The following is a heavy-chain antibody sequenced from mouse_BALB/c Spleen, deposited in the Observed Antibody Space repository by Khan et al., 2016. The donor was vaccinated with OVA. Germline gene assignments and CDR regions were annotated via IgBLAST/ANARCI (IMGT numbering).Heavy chain of an antibody. CDR1: GYTFSSYY. D-gene: IGHD2-2*01. Sequence: QVQLKESGAELVKPGASVKLSCKASGYTFSSYYMYWVKQRPGQGLEWIGEVNPNNGGTNFTEKFKSKATLTVDKSSSTAYMQLSSLTSEDSVVFYCIRSGYGSFAYWGQGTLVTVSA. J-gene: IGHJ3*01. CDR2: VNPNNGGT. CDR3: IRSGYGSFAY. V-gene: IGHV1S81*02.